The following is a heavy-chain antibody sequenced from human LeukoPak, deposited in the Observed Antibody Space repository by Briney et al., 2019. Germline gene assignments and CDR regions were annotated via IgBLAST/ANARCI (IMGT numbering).Heavy chain of an antibody. D-gene: IGHD3-16*02. CDR1: GYTFTGYY. Sequence: ASVKVSCKASGYTFTGYYMHWVRQAPGQGLEWMGWINPNSGGTNYAQKFQGRVTMTRDTSISTAYMELSRLRSDDTAVYYCARLPYRHYFYMDVWGKGTTVIVSS. CDR3: ARLPYRHYFYMDV. V-gene: IGHV1-2*02. CDR2: INPNSGGT. J-gene: IGHJ6*03.